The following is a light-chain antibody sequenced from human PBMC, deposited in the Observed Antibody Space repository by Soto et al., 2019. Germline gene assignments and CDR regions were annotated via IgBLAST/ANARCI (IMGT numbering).Light chain of an antibody. CDR3: MQSTPLPTT. V-gene: IGKV2D-29*02. CDR1: QSLLHITGETF. J-gene: IGKJ5*01. CDR2: EVS. Sequence: DVVMTQTPLSLSVAPGQPASISCKSSQSLLHITGETFLFWYLQKPGQSPQLLIYEVSTRVSGVPDRFSGSGSGTDFKLEISRVETDDVGIYYCMQSTPLPTTFGEGTRVGIE.